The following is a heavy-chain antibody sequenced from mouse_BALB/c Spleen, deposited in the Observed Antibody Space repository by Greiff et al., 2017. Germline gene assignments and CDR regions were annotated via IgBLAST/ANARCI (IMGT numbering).Heavy chain of an antibody. Sequence: VMLVESGPGLVAPSQSLSITCTVSGFSLTGYGVNWVRQPPGKGLEWLGMIWGDGSTDYNSALKSRLSISKDNSKSQVFLKMNSLQTDDTARYYCARTYGNYGNYAMDYWGQGTSVTVSS. CDR2: IWGDGST. CDR1: GFSLTGYG. J-gene: IGHJ4*01. D-gene: IGHD2-1*01. CDR3: ARTYGNYGNYAMDY. V-gene: IGHV2-6-7*01.